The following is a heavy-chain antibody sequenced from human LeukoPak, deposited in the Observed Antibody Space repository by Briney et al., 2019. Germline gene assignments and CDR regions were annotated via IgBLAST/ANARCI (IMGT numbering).Heavy chain of an antibody. CDR3: ARLVGAAGTTIFVY. Sequence: SETLSLTCTVSGGSISSYYWSWIRQPPGKGLEWIGYIYYSGSTNYNPSLKSRVTISVDTSKNQFSLKLSSVTAADTAVYYCARLVGAAGTTIFVYWGQGTLVTVSS. CDR2: IYYSGST. D-gene: IGHD6-13*01. V-gene: IGHV4-59*08. J-gene: IGHJ4*02. CDR1: GGSISSYY.